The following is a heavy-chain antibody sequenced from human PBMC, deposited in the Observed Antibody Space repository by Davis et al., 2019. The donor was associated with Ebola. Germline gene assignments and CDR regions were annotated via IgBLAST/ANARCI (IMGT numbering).Heavy chain of an antibody. J-gene: IGHJ6*02. CDR1: GFTLSDYY. V-gene: IGHV3-11*01. CDR2: ISNGESTK. Sequence: GESLKISCAASGFTLSDYYMSWIRQAPGKGLEWVSYISNGESTKYYADSVKGRFTVSRDNAKNSLHLQMNSLRAEDTAVYYCARDRIKMNQGVLVGNEYGMDVWGQGTTVTVS. CDR3: ARDRIKMNQGVLVGNEYGMDV. D-gene: IGHD2-8*02.